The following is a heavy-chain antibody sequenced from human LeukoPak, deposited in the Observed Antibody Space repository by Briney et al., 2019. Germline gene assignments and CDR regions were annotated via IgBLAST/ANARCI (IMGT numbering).Heavy chain of an antibody. CDR2: ISSSSGYI. Sequence: GGSLSLSCAASGFTFSSYSMSWVRQAPGKGLEWVSSISSSSGYIYYADSVKGRFTISRDNAKNSLYLQMNSLRAEDTAVYYCARDTAYCGGDCRSDYWGQGTLVTVSS. CDR3: ARDTAYCGGDCRSDY. V-gene: IGHV3-21*01. CDR1: GFTFSSYS. J-gene: IGHJ4*02. D-gene: IGHD2-21*02.